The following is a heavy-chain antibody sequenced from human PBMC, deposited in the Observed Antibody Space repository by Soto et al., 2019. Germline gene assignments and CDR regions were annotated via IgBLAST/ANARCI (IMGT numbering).Heavy chain of an antibody. CDR3: ARDTVPRASLQTGTSYYYYYYMDV. CDR2: IYYSGST. V-gene: IGHV4-31*03. D-gene: IGHD1-1*01. CDR1: GGSISSGGYY. J-gene: IGHJ6*03. Sequence: SETLSLTCTVSGGSISSGGYYWSWIRQHPGKGLEWIGYIYYSGSTYYNPSLKSRVTISVDTSKNQFSLKLSSVTAADTAVYYCARDTVPRASLQTGTSYYYYYYMDVWGKGTTVTVSS.